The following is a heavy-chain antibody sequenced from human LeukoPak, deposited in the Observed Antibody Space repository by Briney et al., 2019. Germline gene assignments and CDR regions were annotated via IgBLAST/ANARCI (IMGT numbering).Heavy chain of an antibody. Sequence: SETLSLTCAVYGGSFSGYYWSWIRQPPGKGLEWIGEINHSGSTNYNPSLKSRVTISVDTSKNQFSLKLSSVTAADTAVYYCARAAHDSSGYSYYYYYYGMDVWGQGTTVTVSS. D-gene: IGHD3-22*01. J-gene: IGHJ6*02. CDR1: GGSFSGYY. V-gene: IGHV4-34*01. CDR3: ARAAHDSSGYSYYYYYYGMDV. CDR2: INHSGST.